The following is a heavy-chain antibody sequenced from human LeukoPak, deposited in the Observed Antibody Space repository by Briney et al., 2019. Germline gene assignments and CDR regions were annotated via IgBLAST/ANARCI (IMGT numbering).Heavy chain of an antibody. CDR3: ARDLGTGGPRDY. Sequence: GGSLRLSCAASGFTFSSYAMHWVRQAPGKGLEWVAVISYDGSNKYYADSVKGRFTISRDNSKNTLYLQMNSLRAEDTAVYYCARDLGTGGPRDYWGQGTLVTVSS. D-gene: IGHD3/OR15-3a*01. CDR2: ISYDGSNK. CDR1: GFTFSSYA. V-gene: IGHV3-30-3*01. J-gene: IGHJ4*02.